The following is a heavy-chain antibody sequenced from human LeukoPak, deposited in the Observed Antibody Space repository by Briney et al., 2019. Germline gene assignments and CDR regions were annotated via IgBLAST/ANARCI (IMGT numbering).Heavy chain of an antibody. J-gene: IGHJ6*02. D-gene: IGHD2-2*01. V-gene: IGHV4-39*02. CDR3: ARGSLERSSASCNTIYYYSGMDV. Sequence: SETLSLTCTVSGGSISSSSYYWGWIRQPPGKGLEWIGSIHYTGSTYSNPSLKSRVTISEDTSKNQLSLRLTSVTAADTAIYYCARGSLERSSASCNTIYYYSGMDVWGQGTTVTVSS. CDR2: IHYTGST. CDR1: GGSISSSSYY.